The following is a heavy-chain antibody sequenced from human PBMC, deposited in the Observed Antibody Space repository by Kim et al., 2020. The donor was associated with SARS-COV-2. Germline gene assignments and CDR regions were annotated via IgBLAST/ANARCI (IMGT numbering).Heavy chain of an antibody. D-gene: IGHD6-25*01. Sequence: SGKGRFTISRDNGKNSLYLQMNSLRAEDTAVYYCARDSGPQRYYYYGMDVWGQGTTVTVSS. V-gene: IGHV3-11*05. J-gene: IGHJ6*02. CDR3: ARDSGPQRYYYYGMDV.